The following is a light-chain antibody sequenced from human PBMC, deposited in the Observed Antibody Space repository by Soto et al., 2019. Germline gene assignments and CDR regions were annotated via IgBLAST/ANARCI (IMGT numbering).Light chain of an antibody. CDR2: EVN. CDR3: ISYAGSNNFAV. Sequence: QSALTQPPSASGSPGQSVAVSCTGTSSDVGGYNFVSWYQHHPGKAPKLLIFEVNKRPSGVPDRFSGSKSGNTASLTVSGLQAEDEADYYCISYAGSNNFAVFGGGTKLTVL. J-gene: IGLJ2*01. CDR1: SSDVGGYNF. V-gene: IGLV2-8*01.